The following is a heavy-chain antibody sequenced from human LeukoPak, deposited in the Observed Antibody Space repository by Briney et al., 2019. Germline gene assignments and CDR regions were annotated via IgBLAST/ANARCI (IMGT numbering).Heavy chain of an antibody. CDR2: IQSDGSNK. CDR1: GFTFTTHG. V-gene: IGHV3-30*02. D-gene: IGHD1-1*01. J-gene: IGHJ4*02. CDR3: AKIALSTPLDY. Sequence: GGSLRLSCAASGFTFTTHGMHWVRQAPGKGLEWVAFIQSDGSNKYYADSVKGRFTISRDNSKNTLYLQMNSLRAEDTAVYYCAKIALSTPLDYWGQGTLVTVSS.